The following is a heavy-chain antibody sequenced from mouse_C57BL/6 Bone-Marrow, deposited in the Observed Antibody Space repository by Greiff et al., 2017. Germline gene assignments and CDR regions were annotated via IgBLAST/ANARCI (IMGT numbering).Heavy chain of an antibody. J-gene: IGHJ2*01. CDR3: ARIDYYDTTDFDY. V-gene: IGHV1-82*01. D-gene: IGHD2-4*01. CDR2: IYPGDGDT. CDR1: GYAFSSSW. Sequence: VQLQQSGPELVKPGASVKISCKASGYAFSSSWMTWVKQRPGKGLEWIGRIYPGDGDTNYNGKFKGKATLTADKSSSTAYMQLSSLTSEDSAVYFCARIDYYDTTDFDYWGQGTTLTVSS.